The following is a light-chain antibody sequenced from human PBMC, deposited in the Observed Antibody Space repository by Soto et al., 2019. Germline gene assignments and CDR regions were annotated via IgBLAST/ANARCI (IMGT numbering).Light chain of an antibody. J-gene: IGKJ4*01. V-gene: IGKV1D-12*01. Sequence: DIQMTQSPSSVSASVGGRVTFTCRASENIDNYLAWYQQKPGKAPKLLIYLASTLQSGVPSRFRGSGYGRDFSLTLSSLQPEDFATYICQQGYDLPITFGGGTKVEI. CDR1: ENIDNY. CDR2: LAS. CDR3: QQGYDLPIT.